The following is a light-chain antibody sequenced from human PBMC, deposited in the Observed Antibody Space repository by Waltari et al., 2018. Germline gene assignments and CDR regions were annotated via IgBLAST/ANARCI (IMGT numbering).Light chain of an antibody. J-gene: IGKJ1*01. CDR1: QSISSW. Sequence: DIQMTQSPSTLSASVGDRVTITCRARQSISSWLAWYPQKPGKAPKLLSYKASSLESGVPSRFSGSGSGTEFTLTISSLQPDDFATYYCQQYNSYSRTFGQGTKVEIK. V-gene: IGKV1-5*03. CDR3: QQYNSYSRT. CDR2: KAS.